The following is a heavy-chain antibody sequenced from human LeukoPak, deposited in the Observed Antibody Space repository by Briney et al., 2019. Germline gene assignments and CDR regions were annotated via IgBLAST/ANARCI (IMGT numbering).Heavy chain of an antibody. CDR1: NFTFRTYS. CDR3: AKDQVWIVVGSFDY. V-gene: IGHV3-48*02. J-gene: IGHJ4*02. Sequence: GGSLRLSCGASNFTFRTYSMIWARQTAGTGLEWISYISSGGGVTHYAESVKGRFSISRDNAKNSLYLQMNRLKDDDTAVYYCAKDQVWIVVGSFDYWGQGTLVTVSS. D-gene: IGHD3-22*01. CDR2: ISSGGGVT.